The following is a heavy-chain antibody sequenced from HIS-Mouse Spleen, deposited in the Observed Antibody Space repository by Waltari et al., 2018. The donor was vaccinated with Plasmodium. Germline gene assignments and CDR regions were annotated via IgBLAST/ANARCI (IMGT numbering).Heavy chain of an antibody. Sequence: QLQLQESGPGLVKPSATLSLTCTVSGASITTSSYYWGWLRQPPGKGLEWIGSIYYSGSTYYNPSLKSRVTISVDTSKNQFSLKLSSVTAADTAVYYCARDRITGTSYFDYWGQGTLVTVSS. CDR1: GASITTSSYY. J-gene: IGHJ4*02. V-gene: IGHV4-39*07. CDR3: ARDRITGTSYFDY. CDR2: IYYSGST. D-gene: IGHD1-7*01.